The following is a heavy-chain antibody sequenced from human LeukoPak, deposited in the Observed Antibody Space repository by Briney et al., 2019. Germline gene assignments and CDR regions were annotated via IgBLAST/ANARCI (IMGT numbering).Heavy chain of an antibody. D-gene: IGHD3-9*01. V-gene: IGHV4-4*07. CDR2: IYTSGST. Sequence: PSETLSLTCTVSGGSISSYYWSWIRQPAGKGLEWIGRIYTSGSTNYNPSLKSRVTMSVDTSKNQFSLKLSSVTAADTAVYYCARVSRDILTGYYYYYMDVWGKGTTVTVSS. CDR3: ARVSRDILTGYYYYYMDV. CDR1: GGSISSYY. J-gene: IGHJ6*03.